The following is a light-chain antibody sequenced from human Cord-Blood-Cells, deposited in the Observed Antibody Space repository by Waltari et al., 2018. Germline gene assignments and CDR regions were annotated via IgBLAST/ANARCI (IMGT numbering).Light chain of an antibody. J-gene: IGKJ4*01. CDR2: DAS. CDR1: QSVSSY. V-gene: IGKV3-11*01. CDR3: QQRSNWPLT. Sequence: EIVLTQSPATLSLSPGERATLSCRASQSVSSYFAWYQQKPGQAPRLLIYDASNSATGIPARFSGSGSGTDFTLTISSLEPEAFAVYYCQQRSNWPLTFGGGTKVEIK.